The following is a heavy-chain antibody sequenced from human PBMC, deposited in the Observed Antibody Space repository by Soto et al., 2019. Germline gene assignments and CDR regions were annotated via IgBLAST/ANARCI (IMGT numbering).Heavy chain of an antibody. D-gene: IGHD3-10*01. J-gene: IGHJ6*03. CDR3: ARGRHGSGSYRYYYYYYYMDV. CDR2: INHSGST. Sequence: SETLSLTCAVYGGSFSGYYWNWIRQPPGKGLEWIGEINHSGSTNYNPSLKSRITISVDTSKNQFSPKLSSVTAADTAVYYCARGRHGSGSYRYYYYYYYMDVWGKGTTVTVSS. V-gene: IGHV4-34*01. CDR1: GGSFSGYY.